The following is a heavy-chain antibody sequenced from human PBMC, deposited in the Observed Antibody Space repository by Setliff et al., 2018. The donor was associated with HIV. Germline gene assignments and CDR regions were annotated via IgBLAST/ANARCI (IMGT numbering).Heavy chain of an antibody. J-gene: IGHJ5*01. CDR3: ARDAVEASIPGGWFDS. D-gene: IGHD2-21*01. CDR1: GGSFSGYY. V-gene: IGHV4-34*10. CDR2: MSKRGTY. Sequence: PSETLSLTCAVYGGSFSGYYWSWIRQPPGKGLEWMGYMSKRGTYIINPSLESRMTMSVDTSKNQLYLRLKSVTAADTAVYFCARDAVEASIPGGWFDSWGPGTLVTVSS.